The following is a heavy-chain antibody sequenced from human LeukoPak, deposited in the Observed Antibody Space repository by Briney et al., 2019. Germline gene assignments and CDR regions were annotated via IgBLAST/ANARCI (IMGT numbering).Heavy chain of an antibody. V-gene: IGHV3-30*04. D-gene: IGHD6-19*01. Sequence: GGSLRLSCAASGFTFSSYAMHWVRQAPGQGPEWVAVISYDGSNKYYADSVKGRFTISRDNSKNTLYLQMNSLRAEDTAVYYCARDSSGWPYYYYYMDVWGKGTTVTVSS. J-gene: IGHJ6*03. CDR1: GFTFSSYA. CDR3: ARDSSGWPYYYYYMDV. CDR2: ISYDGSNK.